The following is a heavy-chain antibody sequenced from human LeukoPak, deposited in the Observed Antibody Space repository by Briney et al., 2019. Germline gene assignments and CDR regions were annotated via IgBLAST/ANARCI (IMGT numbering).Heavy chain of an antibody. CDR2: ISSSNSYT. J-gene: IGHJ1*01. CDR3: ASLTYYFDSSGYYPGYFQH. CDR1: GFTFSDYY. Sequence: GGSLRLSCAASGFTFSDYYMSWLRQAPGKGLEWGSYISSSNSYTNYADSVKGRFYADPVKGRFTISRDNGKNSLYLQMNSLRAEDTAVYYCASLTYYFDSSGYYPGYFQHWGQGTLVTVSS. V-gene: IGHV3-11*03. D-gene: IGHD3-22*01.